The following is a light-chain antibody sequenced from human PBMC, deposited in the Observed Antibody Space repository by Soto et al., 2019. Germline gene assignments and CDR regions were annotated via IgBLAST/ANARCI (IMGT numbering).Light chain of an antibody. J-gene: IGLJ1*01. V-gene: IGLV3-21*02. CDR2: DDK. Sequence: SYELTQPPSVSVSPGQTASITCWGDNIGTKSVHWYQQRPGQAPVLVDYDDKKRPSGIPERFSGSNSGNTATLTISRVETGDEADYYCQVCERFSDHNFVFGDGTKVTVL. CDR3: QVCERFSDHNFV. CDR1: NIGTKS.